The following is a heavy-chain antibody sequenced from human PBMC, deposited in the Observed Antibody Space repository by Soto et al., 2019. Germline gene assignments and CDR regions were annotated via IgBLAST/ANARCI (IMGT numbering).Heavy chain of an antibody. CDR3: ARVFYGGLTAARPYYFAY. V-gene: IGHV1-46*01. Sequence: GASVKVSGKASGYTFTSYYMHWVRQAPGQGLEWMGIINPSGGSTSYAQKFQGRVTMTRDTSASTVYMELSSLRSEDTAVYYCARVFYGGLTAARPYYFAYWGQGTLVTVSS. CDR2: INPSGGST. CDR1: GYTFTSYY. J-gene: IGHJ4*02. D-gene: IGHD6-6*01.